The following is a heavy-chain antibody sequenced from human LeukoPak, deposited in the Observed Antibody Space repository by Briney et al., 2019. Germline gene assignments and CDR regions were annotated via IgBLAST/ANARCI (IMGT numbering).Heavy chain of an antibody. CDR1: GYTFTGYH. Sequence: ASVKVSCKASGYTFTGYHIHWVRQAPAQGLEWMGWINPNSGGTNYAQNFQGRVTMTRDTSISTAYIELSSLRSDDTAVYYCTRGYCTGGSCSGAWFDPWGQGTLVTVSS. V-gene: IGHV1-2*02. CDR3: TRGYCTGGSCSGAWFDP. J-gene: IGHJ5*02. CDR2: INPNSGGT. D-gene: IGHD2-15*01.